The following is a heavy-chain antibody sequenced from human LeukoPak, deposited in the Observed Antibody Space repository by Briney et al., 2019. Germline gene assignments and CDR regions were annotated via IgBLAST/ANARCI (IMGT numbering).Heavy chain of an antibody. D-gene: IGHD2-8*01. J-gene: IGHJ4*02. CDR1: GDSISSGGYY. V-gene: IGHV4-31*03. Sequence: PSETLSLTCTVSGDSISSGGYYWSWIRQHPGKGLEWIGYIYYSGSTYYNPSLKSRVTISVDTSKNQFSLKLSSVTAADTAVYYCARWTVYADDYWGQGTLVTVSS. CDR3: ARWTVYADDY. CDR2: IYYSGST.